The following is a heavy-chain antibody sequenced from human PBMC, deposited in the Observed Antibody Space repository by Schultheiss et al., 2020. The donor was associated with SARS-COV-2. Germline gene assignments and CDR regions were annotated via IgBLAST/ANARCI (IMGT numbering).Heavy chain of an antibody. V-gene: IGHV3-23*01. D-gene: IGHD5-12*01. Sequence: GGSLRLTCAASGFTFSSYAMSWVRQAPGKGLEWVSAISGSGGSTYYADSVKGRFTISRDNSKNTLYLQMNSLRAEDTAVYYCAREAGYSGYYPPDYWGQGTLVTVSS. CDR3: AREAGYSGYYPPDY. CDR2: ISGSGGST. CDR1: GFTFSSYA. J-gene: IGHJ4*02.